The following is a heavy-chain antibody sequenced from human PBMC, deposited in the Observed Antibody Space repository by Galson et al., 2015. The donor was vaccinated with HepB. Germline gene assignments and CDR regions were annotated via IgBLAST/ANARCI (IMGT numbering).Heavy chain of an antibody. Sequence: SLRLSCAASGFTFSSFSMNWVRQAPGKGLEWVSSISSSSSYIYYADSVKGRFTISRDNAKNSLYLQMNSLRAEDTAVYYCARDDDSTLYHGMDVSGPATTVPVSS. CDR1: GFTFSSFS. CDR2: ISSSSSYI. V-gene: IGHV3-21*01. J-gene: IGHJ6*02. D-gene: IGHD3-3*01. CDR3: ARDDDSTLYHGMDV.